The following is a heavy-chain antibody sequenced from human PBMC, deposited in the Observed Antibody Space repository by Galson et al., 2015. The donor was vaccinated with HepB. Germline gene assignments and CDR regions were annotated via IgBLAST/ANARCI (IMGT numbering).Heavy chain of an antibody. Sequence: ETLSLTCTVSGDSLTNTNFHWGWIRQPPGKGLEWIGSLHYSGIANYNPSLKSRITISRDTSKNQFFLRLTSVTAADTAVYYCARDLGHGGDSDFWGQGILVTVSS. CDR2: LHYSGIA. J-gene: IGHJ4*02. CDR3: ARDLGHGGDSDF. V-gene: IGHV4-39*07. CDR1: GDSLTNTNFH. D-gene: IGHD4-23*01.